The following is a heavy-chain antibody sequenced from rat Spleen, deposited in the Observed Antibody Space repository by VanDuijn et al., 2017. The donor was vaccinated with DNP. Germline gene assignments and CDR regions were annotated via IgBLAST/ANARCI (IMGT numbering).Heavy chain of an antibody. CDR3: ARHPFSGYFDY. Sequence: EVQLVESGGDLVQPGRSLKLSCVASGFTFSKYWMTWIRQVPGKGLEWIASITSSGGSTYYPDSVKGRFTISRDNAKNTLYLQMNSLRSEDTATYYCARHPFSGYFDYWGQGVMVTVSS. J-gene: IGHJ2*01. CDR1: GFTFSKYW. CDR2: ITSSGGST. D-gene: IGHD1-1*01. V-gene: IGHV5-31*01.